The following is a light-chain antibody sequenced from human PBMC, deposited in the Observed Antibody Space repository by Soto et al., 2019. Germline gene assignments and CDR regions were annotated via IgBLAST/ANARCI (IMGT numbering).Light chain of an antibody. Sequence: QSVLAQPASVSVSPGQSITISCTGTSSDVGSYNLVSWYQQLPGKAPKLIIYEVSRRPSGVSNRFSGSKSGNTASLTISGLQAEDEADYYCCSWAGSNTFYFFGTGTKVTVL. CDR1: SSDVGSYNL. J-gene: IGLJ1*01. CDR3: CSWAGSNTFYF. CDR2: EVS. V-gene: IGLV2-23*02.